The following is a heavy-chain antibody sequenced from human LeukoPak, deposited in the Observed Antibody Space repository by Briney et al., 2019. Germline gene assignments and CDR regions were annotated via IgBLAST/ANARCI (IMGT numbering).Heavy chain of an antibody. CDR3: AKRVDTSKWYAAFEH. D-gene: IGHD2-15*01. CDR2: ISGSGGST. J-gene: IGHJ4*02. V-gene: IGHV3-23*01. Sequence: QPGGSLRLSCAVPGFTFSSYVMNWVRQAPGKGLEWVSGISGSGGSTYYADSVKGRFSISRDNSKNTLYLQMNSLRAEDTAVYYCAKRVDTSKWYAAFEHWGRGTLVTVSS. CDR1: GFTFSSYV.